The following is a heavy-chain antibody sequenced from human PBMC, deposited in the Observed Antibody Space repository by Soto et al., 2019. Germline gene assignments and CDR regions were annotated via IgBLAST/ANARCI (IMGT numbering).Heavy chain of an antibody. D-gene: IGHD3-22*01. J-gene: IGHJ6*02. CDR3: TRYSCGYADV. Sequence: GGSLRLSCAASGFTFSDYYMSWIRQAPGKGLEWVSYMSSSGRTIFYADSVQGRVIISRDNAKNSLYLQMNNVRAEDTAVYYCTRYSCGYADVWGQGTAVTVSS. V-gene: IGHV3-11*01. CDR1: GFTFSDYY. CDR2: MSSSGRTI.